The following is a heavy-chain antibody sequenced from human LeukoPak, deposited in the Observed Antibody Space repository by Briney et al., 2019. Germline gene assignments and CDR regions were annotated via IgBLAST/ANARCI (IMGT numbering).Heavy chain of an antibody. CDR3: ARAPITMVRGVVSGRYFDL. J-gene: IGHJ2*01. CDR2: IYYSGGT. CDR1: GGSVSSGSYY. D-gene: IGHD3-10*01. Sequence: PSETLSLTCTVSGGSVSSGSYYWSWIRQPPGKGLEWIGYIYYSGGTNYNPSLKSRVTISVDTSKNQFSLKLSSVTAADTAVYYCARAPITMVRGVVSGRYFDLWGRGTLVTVSS. V-gene: IGHV4-61*01.